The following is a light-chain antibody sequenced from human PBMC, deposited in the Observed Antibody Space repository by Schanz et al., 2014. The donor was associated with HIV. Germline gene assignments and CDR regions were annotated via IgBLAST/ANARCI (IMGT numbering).Light chain of an antibody. Sequence: QSALTQPASVSGSLGQSITISCTGTSGDVGRYDYVSWYQQHPGQAPKLLIYDVTYRPSGISNRFSGSKSGYTASLTISGLQAEDEADYYCSSYTSSSSVVFGGGTKLTVL. CDR2: DVT. CDR1: SGDVGRYDY. CDR3: SSYTSSSSVV. J-gene: IGLJ2*01. V-gene: IGLV2-14*03.